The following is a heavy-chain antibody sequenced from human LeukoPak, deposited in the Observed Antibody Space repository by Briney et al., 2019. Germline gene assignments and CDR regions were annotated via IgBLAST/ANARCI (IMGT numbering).Heavy chain of an antibody. Sequence: GASVKVSCKASGYTFTNYDINWVRQATGHGLEWMGWMNPNSGDTGYAQKFQGRVTMTRDTSISTAYMELTALTSADTAIFYCARTWMGGNVWIDSWGQGTLVTVSS. V-gene: IGHV1-8*01. CDR3: ARTWMGGNVWIDS. CDR1: GYTFTNYD. J-gene: IGHJ5*01. D-gene: IGHD1-26*01. CDR2: MNPNSGDT.